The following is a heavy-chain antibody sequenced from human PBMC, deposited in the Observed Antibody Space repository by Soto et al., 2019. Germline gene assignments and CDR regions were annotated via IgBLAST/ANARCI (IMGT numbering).Heavy chain of an antibody. D-gene: IGHD3-22*01. J-gene: IGHJ6*02. Sequence: TGGSLRLSCAASGFTFSSYGMHWVRQAPGKGLEWVAVISYDGSNKYYADSVKGRFTISRDNSKNTLYLQMNSLRADDTAVYYCAKDRYDSSGYYSTGHYYYYGMDVWVRGTTVTVSS. CDR1: GFTFSSYG. CDR3: AKDRYDSSGYYSTGHYYYYGMDV. CDR2: ISYDGSNK. V-gene: IGHV3-30*18.